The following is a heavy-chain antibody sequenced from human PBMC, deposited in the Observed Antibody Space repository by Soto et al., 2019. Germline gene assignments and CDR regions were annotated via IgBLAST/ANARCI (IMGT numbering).Heavy chain of an antibody. D-gene: IGHD3-16*02. Sequence: PSETLSLTCAVYGGSFSGYYWSWIRQPPGKGLEWIGEINHSGSTNYDPSLKSRVTISVDTSMNQFSLKLSSVTAADTAVYYCARRRDYVWGSYRYRATYYFDYWGRGTLVTVSS. CDR2: INHSGST. CDR1: GGSFSGYY. J-gene: IGHJ4*02. V-gene: IGHV4-34*01. CDR3: ARRRDYVWGSYRYRATYYFDY.